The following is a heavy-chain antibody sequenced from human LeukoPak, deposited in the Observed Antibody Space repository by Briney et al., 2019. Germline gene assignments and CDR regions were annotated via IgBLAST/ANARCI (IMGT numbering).Heavy chain of an antibody. D-gene: IGHD6-19*01. J-gene: IGHJ4*02. CDR2: ISRSGSTI. CDR1: GFTVSDHY. Sequence: GGSLRLSCAVSGFTVSDHYMSWIRQAPGKGLEWVSYISRSGSTIYYADSVKGRFTISRDNAKNSLYLQMNSLRAEDTAVYYCARDSSGWYAIDYWGQGTLVTVSS. V-gene: IGHV3-11*01. CDR3: ARDSSGWYAIDY.